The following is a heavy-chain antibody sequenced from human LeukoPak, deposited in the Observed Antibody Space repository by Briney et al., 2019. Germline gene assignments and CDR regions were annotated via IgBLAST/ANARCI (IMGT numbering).Heavy chain of an antibody. D-gene: IGHD1-26*01. V-gene: IGHV3-73*01. CDR3: GRSGRYRPSDL. CDR2: IRSKANNYAT. CDR1: GFTFSGST. Sequence: PGGSLRLSCAASGFTFSGSTIHWVRQASGEGLEWAGRIRSKANNYATAYATSVKGRFTLSRDDSNNTAYLQMNSLKTEDTAVYYCGRSGRYRPSDLWGQGTLVTVSS. J-gene: IGHJ5*02.